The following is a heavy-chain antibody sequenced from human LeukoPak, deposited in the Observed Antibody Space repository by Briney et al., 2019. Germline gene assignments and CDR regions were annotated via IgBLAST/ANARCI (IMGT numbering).Heavy chain of an antibody. V-gene: IGHV3-48*01. Sequence: GESLRLSCAASGFTFSSYSMNWVRQAPGKGLEWVSYISSASNTIYYADSVKGRFTISRDNAKNSLYLQMNSLRAEDTAMYYCARDGWFGDYNWFDPWGQGTLVTVSP. CDR2: ISSASNTI. CDR1: GFTFSSYS. CDR3: ARDGWFGDYNWFDP. D-gene: IGHD3-10*01. J-gene: IGHJ5*02.